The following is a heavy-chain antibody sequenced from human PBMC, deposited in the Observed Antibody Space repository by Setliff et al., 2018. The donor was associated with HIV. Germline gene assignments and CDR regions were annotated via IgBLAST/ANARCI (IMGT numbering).Heavy chain of an antibody. CDR2: ICSGDAAT. CDR1: ANSVTSHW. Sequence: GESLKISCTSSANSVTSHWIAWVRQMPGRVLEWMGIICSGDAATRYSPSFVGQVTISVDKYINTAYLQRRSLKASDTAMYYCAVGGQYDSGGYYPPPAGRIDSWGQGTLVTVSS. J-gene: IGHJ4*02. CDR3: AVGGQYDSGGYYPPPAGRIDS. V-gene: IGHV5-51*01. D-gene: IGHD3-22*01.